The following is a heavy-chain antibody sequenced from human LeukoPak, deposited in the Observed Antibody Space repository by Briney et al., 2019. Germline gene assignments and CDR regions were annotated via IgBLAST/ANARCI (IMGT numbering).Heavy chain of an antibody. J-gene: IGHJ1*01. D-gene: IGHD2-15*01. V-gene: IGHV1-69*04. CDR3: ASLDGCSGGSCYRAEYFQH. Sequence: ASVKVSCKASGYAFTSYAMNWVRQAPGQGLEWMGRIIPILGIANYAQKFQGRVTITADKSTSTAYMELSSLRSEDTAVYYCASLDGCSGGSCYRAEYFQHWGQGTLVTVSS. CDR1: GYAFTSYA. CDR2: IIPILGIA.